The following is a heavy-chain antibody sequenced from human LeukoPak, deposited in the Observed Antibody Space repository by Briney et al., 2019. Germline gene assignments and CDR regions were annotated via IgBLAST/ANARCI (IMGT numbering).Heavy chain of an antibody. CDR3: VRHPGSYNVLTGYSYYFDY. D-gene: IGHD3-9*01. J-gene: IGHJ4*02. V-gene: IGHV3-7*01. CDR2: IKRDGSDH. CDR1: GFTFGSYW. Sequence: GGSLRLSCVGSGFTFGSYWMSWVRQAPGKGLEWVANIKRDGSDHYYADSVAGRFTISRDNAKNSLYLEMSSLRAEDAAVYFCVRHPGSYNVLTGYSYYFDYWGQGTLVTVSS.